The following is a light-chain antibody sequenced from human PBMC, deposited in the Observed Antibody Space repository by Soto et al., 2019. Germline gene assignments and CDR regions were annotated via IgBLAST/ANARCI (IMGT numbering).Light chain of an antibody. Sequence: EIVLTQSPDTLSLSPGERATLSCRASQSVGTSLAWYQQKPGQAXSLLISDVSNRASGIPARFSGSVSRTDFTLTISSLQSEDFAVYYCQQYNNWPPLTFGQGTKVDIK. CDR3: QQYNNWPPLT. J-gene: IGKJ1*01. V-gene: IGKV3-11*01. CDR2: DVS. CDR1: QSVGTS.